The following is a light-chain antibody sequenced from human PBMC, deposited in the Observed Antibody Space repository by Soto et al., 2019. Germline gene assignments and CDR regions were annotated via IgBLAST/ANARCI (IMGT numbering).Light chain of an antibody. J-gene: IGKJ4*01. CDR2: KAS. V-gene: IGKV1-5*03. CDR1: QSISTL. Sequence: DIQMTQSPSTLSASAGDRVTITCRASQSISTLLAWYQQKPGKVPKLLIYKASSLESGVPSRFSGSGSGTEFTLTISSLQPDEFATYYCQQYKSYPLTFGGGTKVEIK. CDR3: QQYKSYPLT.